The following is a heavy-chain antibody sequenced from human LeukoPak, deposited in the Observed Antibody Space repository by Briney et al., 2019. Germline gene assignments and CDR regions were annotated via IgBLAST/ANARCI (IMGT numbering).Heavy chain of an antibody. Sequence: GASVKVSCKASGYTFTSYDINWVRQATGQGLEWMGWMNPNSGNTGYAQKFQGRVTMTRNTSISTPYTELSSLRSEDTAVYYCARGAIYYDILTGYYKGNWFDPWGQGTLVTVSS. CDR1: GYTFTSYD. D-gene: IGHD3-9*01. CDR2: MNPNSGNT. CDR3: ARGAIYYDILTGYYKGNWFDP. V-gene: IGHV1-8*01. J-gene: IGHJ5*02.